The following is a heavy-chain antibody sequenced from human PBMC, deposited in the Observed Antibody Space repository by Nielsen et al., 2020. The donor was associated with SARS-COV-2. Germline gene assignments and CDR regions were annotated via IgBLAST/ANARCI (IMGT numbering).Heavy chain of an antibody. J-gene: IGHJ4*02. CDR2: IVPITGIP. CDR1: GGTFSSYG. V-gene: IGHV1-69*04. Sequence: SVKVSCKASGGTFSSYGIHWVRQAPGQGLESMGSIVPITGIPNYAQKFQGRVTITADISTSTAYMELRGLRAEDTAVYYCARANGGSYYGALDYWGQGTLVTVSS. CDR3: ARANGGSYYGALDY. D-gene: IGHD1-26*01.